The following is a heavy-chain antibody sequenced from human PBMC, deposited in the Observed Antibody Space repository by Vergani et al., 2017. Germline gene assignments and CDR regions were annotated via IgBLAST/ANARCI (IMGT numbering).Heavy chain of an antibody. Sequence: EVQLVESGGGLVKPGGSLRLSCAASGFTFSSYSMNWVRQAPGKGLEWVSSISSSSSYIYYADSVKGRFTISRDNAKNSLYLQMNSLRAEDTAVYYCARDDRYCSSTSCYNYYYYGMDVWGQGP. CDR1: GFTFSSYS. J-gene: IGHJ6*02. D-gene: IGHD2-2*02. V-gene: IGHV3-21*01. CDR2: ISSSSSYI. CDR3: ARDDRYCSSTSCYNYYYYGMDV.